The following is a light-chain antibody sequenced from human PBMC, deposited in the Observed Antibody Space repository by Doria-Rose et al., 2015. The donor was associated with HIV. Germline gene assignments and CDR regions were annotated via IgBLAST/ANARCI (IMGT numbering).Light chain of an antibody. CDR3: QQYYDTPS. J-gene: IGKJ3*01. Sequence: DIRVTQSPESLGMSLGERATLNCKSNQSLLYTSKNYLAWYQQKPGQPPKLLIYCASTRQSGVPARFRGSGSGTDFTLTISSLEAEDVAVYYCQQYYDTPSFGPGTTVDIK. V-gene: IGKV4-1*01. CDR2: CAS. CDR1: QSLLYTSKNY.